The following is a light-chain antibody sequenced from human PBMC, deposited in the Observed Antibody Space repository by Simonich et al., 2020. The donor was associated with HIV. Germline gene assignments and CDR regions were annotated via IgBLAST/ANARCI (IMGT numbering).Light chain of an antibody. J-gene: IGKJ1*01. V-gene: IGKV3-15*01. CDR2: GAS. CDR3: QQYKKWPPWT. Sequence: EIVMTQSPATLSVSPGERATLSCRASQSVSSNLAWYQQNPGQAPRLLIYGASTRATGIPARFSGSGSGTEFTLTISSLQSEDFGVYYCQQYKKWPPWTFGQGTKVEIK. CDR1: QSVSSN.